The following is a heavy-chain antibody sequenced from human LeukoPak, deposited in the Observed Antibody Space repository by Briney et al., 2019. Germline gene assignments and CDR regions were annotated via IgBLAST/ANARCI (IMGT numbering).Heavy chain of an antibody. CDR3: ARVPYGYSYGSYYFDY. Sequence: GGSLRLSCAASGFTFSSYEMNWVRQAPGKGLEWVSYISSSGSTIYYADSVKGRFTISRDNAKNSLYLQMNSLRAEDTAVYYRARVPYGYSYGSYYFDYWGQGTLVTVSS. D-gene: IGHD5-18*01. CDR1: GFTFSSYE. J-gene: IGHJ4*02. CDR2: ISSSGSTI. V-gene: IGHV3-48*03.